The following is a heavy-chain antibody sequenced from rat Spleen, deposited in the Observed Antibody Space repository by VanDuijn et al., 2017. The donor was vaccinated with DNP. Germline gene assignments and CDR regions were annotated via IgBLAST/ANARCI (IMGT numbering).Heavy chain of an antibody. D-gene: IGHD1-11*01. CDR3: TKPASYGGFWFAY. CDR1: GFTFSDYG. J-gene: IGHJ3*01. CDR2: ILTGGGNT. Sequence: EVQLVESGGGLVQPGRSLKLSCAASGFTFSDYGMAWVRQAPTKGLEWVASILTGGGNTYYRDSVKGRFTITRDNAKSTLFLQMDSLTSEDTATYYCTKPASYGGFWFAYWGQGTLVTVSS. V-gene: IGHV5S13*01.